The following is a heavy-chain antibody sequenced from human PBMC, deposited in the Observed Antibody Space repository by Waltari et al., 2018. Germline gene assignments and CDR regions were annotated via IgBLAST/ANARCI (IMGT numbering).Heavy chain of an antibody. D-gene: IGHD2-21*01. Sequence: QVQLQESGPGLVKPSETLSLTCTVSGGSISSYYWSWIRQPPGKGLEWIGYIYYSGSTNYNPSLKSRVTIAVDTSKNQFSLKLSSVTAADTAVYYCARGAGLFDCGGDCYNDYWGQGTLVTVSS. V-gene: IGHV4-59*01. CDR3: ARGAGLFDCGGDCYNDY. CDR1: GGSISSYY. CDR2: IYYSGST. J-gene: IGHJ4*02.